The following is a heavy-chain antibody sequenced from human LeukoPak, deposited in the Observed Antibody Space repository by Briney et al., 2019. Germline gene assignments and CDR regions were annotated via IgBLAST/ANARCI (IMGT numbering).Heavy chain of an antibody. J-gene: IGHJ4*02. D-gene: IGHD6-19*01. V-gene: IGHV3-23*01. CDR2: ICGSGGST. CDR1: GFTFSSYA. Sequence: RVSLRLSCSASGFTFSSYAMSWVGHAPGKGLEWVSAICGSGGSTYYADSVKGRFTISRDNSKNTLYLQMNSLRAEDTAVYYCAKDRSSGRNYFDYWGQGTLVTVSS. CDR3: AKDRSSGRNYFDY.